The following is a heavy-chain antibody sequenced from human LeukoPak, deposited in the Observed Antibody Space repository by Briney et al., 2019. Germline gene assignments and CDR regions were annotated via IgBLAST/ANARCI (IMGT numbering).Heavy chain of an antibody. CDR1: GYSISSSYY. Sequence: SETLSLTCAVSGYSISSSYYWGWIRQPPGKGLEWIGSIYHSGSTYYNPSLKSRVTISVDTSKNQFSLKLSSVTAADTAVYYCARDQIAAAGTFDYWGQGTLVTVSS. J-gene: IGHJ4*02. CDR3: ARDQIAAAGTFDY. V-gene: IGHV4-38-2*02. CDR2: IYHSGST. D-gene: IGHD6-13*01.